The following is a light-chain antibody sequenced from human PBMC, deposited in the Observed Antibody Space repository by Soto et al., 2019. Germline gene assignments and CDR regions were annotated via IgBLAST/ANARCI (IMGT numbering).Light chain of an antibody. V-gene: IGKV1-5*01. CDR2: DAS. Sequence: DIQMTQSPSSLSASVGDRVTITCRASQSITNWLAWYQQKPGKAPKLLIYDASSLESGVKSRFSGGGFGTEFTLTITRLQPDDFATYYCKQYNTDATLGQ. CDR3: KQYNTDAT. CDR1: QSITNW. J-gene: IGKJ1*01.